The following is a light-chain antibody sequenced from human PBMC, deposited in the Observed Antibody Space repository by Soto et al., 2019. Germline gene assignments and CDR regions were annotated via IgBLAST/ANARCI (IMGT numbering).Light chain of an antibody. Sequence: EIVLTQSPGTLSLSPGERATLSCRTSERVNGTFFAWYQQKPGQAPRLLIHGSSSMATDIPQRFSGSGSGTDFNLTSTRVDPEVSAVYYCLEYGASRDTFGQGTKVQIK. CDR3: LEYGASRDT. J-gene: IGKJ1*01. CDR2: GSS. CDR1: ERVNGTF. V-gene: IGKV3-20*01.